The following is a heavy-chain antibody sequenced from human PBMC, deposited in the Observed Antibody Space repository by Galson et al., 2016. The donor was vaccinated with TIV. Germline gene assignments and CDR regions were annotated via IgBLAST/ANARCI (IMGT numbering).Heavy chain of an antibody. CDR2: ISASNGDT. J-gene: IGHJ4*02. CDR3: ARESDCSSGTCYSRAFYD. D-gene: IGHD2-2*02. V-gene: IGHV1-18*04. CDR1: GYTFGNYG. Sequence: SVKVSCKASGYTFGNYGISWMRQAPGQGLEWVGWISASNGDTNYARKLQGRITMTKDTFTSTVFMELRSLRSEDTAVFYCARESDCSSGTCYSRAFYDWGQGTPVTVSS.